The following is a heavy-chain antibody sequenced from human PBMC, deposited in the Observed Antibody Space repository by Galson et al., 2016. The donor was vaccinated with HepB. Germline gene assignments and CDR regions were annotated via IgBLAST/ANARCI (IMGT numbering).Heavy chain of an antibody. J-gene: IGHJ6*02. CDR2: LNRDGSST. CDR1: GFTFIGHW. CDR3: ARGMGDRYAMDV. V-gene: IGHV3-74*01. Sequence: LRLSCAASGFTFIGHWMHWVRHAPGKGLEWVSRLNRDGSSTDYADSVKGRFTISRDNAKNTVYVQMNSLRAEDTALYYCARGMGDRYAMDVWGQGTTVTVSS. D-gene: IGHD3-16*01.